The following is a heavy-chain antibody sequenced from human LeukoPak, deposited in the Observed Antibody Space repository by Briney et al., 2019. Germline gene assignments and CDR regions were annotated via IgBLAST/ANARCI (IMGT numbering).Heavy chain of an antibody. CDR3: ARVYEDDYGDFFDY. CDR2: INPNSGGT. CDR1: GYTFTGYY. V-gene: IGHV1-2*02. J-gene: IGHJ4*02. D-gene: IGHD4-17*01. Sequence: GASVKVSCKASGYTFTGYYMHWLRQAPGQGLEWMGWINPNSGGTNYAQKFQGRVTMTRDTSISTAYMELSRLRSDDTAVYYCARVYEDDYGDFFDYWGQGTLVTVSS.